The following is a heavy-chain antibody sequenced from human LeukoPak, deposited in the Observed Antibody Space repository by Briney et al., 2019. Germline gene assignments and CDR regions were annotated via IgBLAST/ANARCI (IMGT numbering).Heavy chain of an antibody. CDR3: ARDGEYYDFWSGYSSYYYYMDV. D-gene: IGHD3-3*01. CDR1: GFTFSSYW. Sequence: GGSLRLSCVASGFTFSSYWMSWVRQAPGKGLEWVANIKQDGSEKYYVDSVKGRFTISRDNAKNSLYLQMNSLRAEDTAVYYCARDGEYYDFWSGYSSYYYYMDVWGKGTTVTVSS. V-gene: IGHV3-7*01. J-gene: IGHJ6*03. CDR2: IKQDGSEK.